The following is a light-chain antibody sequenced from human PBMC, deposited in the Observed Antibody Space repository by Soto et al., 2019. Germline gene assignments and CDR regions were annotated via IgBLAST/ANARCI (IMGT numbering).Light chain of an antibody. CDR3: RQYYSYPFT. CDR1: QGISSY. CDR2: AAS. V-gene: IGKV1-8*01. Sequence: AIRMPQSPSSFSASTGDRVTITCRASQGISSYLAWSQKKPWKAPKLLIYAASTLQSGPPSRFGGSGSGTDFSRTISCLQSEDFATYYCRQYYSYPFTFGLGTKVDIK. J-gene: IGKJ3*01.